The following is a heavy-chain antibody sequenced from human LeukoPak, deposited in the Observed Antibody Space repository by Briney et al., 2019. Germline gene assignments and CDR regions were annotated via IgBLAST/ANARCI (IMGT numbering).Heavy chain of an antibody. CDR1: GFTFSTYV. V-gene: IGHV3-30*10. J-gene: IGHJ6*04. CDR3: ARQGGSLNYHFNPLDV. CDR2: ISSDGKNE. Sequence: RPGRSLRLSCAASGFTFSTYVVHWVRHAPGKGLEWVALISSDGKNELYSNSVKGRFSISRDTSENALYLQMNRLRPEDTATYFCARQGGSLNYHFNPLDVWGRGTTVTVSS. D-gene: IGHD4-11*01.